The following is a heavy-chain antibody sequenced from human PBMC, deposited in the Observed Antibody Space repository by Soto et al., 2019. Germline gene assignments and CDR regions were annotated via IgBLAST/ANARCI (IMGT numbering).Heavy chain of an antibody. CDR1: GYTFSSYD. D-gene: IGHD2-8*01. V-gene: IGHV1-8*01. J-gene: IGHJ4*02. Sequence: QVQLVQSGAEVKKPGASVKVSCKASGYTFSSYDINWVRQATGQGLEWMGWMKPTSGNTGYAQKSQRRVTMTRYTSISTAYLALSSLRSQYTAVYSCLSSGYFPNGVCYFADFAYWGQGTLVTVSS. CDR3: LSSGYFPNGVCYFADFAY. CDR2: MKPTSGNT.